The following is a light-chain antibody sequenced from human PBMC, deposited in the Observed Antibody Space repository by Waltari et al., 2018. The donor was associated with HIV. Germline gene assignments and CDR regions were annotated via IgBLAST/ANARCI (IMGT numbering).Light chain of an antibody. CDR1: QDSSNS. J-gene: IGKJ2*01. Sequence: DIHLTQSPSFLSASVGDRVTITCRASQDSSNSVAWYQQRPGKAPKLLIYSTSTVQSGVPSRFRGSRSRTEFTLTIASLQAEDCATYFCQQLNTYPHTFGQGIKVEI. V-gene: IGKV1-9*01. CDR3: QQLNTYPHT. CDR2: STS.